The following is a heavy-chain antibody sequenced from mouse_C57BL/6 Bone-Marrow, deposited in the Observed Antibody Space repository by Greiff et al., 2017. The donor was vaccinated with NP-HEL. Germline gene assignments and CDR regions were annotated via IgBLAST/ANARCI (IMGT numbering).Heavy chain of an antibody. D-gene: IGHD2-3*01. Sequence: QVQLQQPGAELVMPGASVKLSCKASGYTFTSYWMHWVKQRPGQGLEWIGEIDPSDSYTNYNQKFKGKSTLTVDKSSSTAYMQRSSLTSEDSAVYYCARRADGYYVYFDYWGQGTTLTVSS. CDR2: IDPSDSYT. J-gene: IGHJ2*01. V-gene: IGHV1-69*01. CDR1: GYTFTSYW. CDR3: ARRADGYYVYFDY.